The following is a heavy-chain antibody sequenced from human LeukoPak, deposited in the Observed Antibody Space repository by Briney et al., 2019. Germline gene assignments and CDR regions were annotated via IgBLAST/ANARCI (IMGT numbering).Heavy chain of an antibody. CDR2: ISGSGGST. D-gene: IGHD5-12*01. CDR3: AKGEGYSGYDSLVY. CDR1: RFIFSTYE. J-gene: IGHJ4*02. V-gene: IGHV3-23*01. Sequence: GGSLRLSCAASRFIFSTYEMNWVRQAPGKGLEWVSAISGSGGSTYYADSVKGRFTTSRDNSKNTLYLQMNSLRAEDTAVYYCAKGEGYSGYDSLVYWGQGTLVTVSS.